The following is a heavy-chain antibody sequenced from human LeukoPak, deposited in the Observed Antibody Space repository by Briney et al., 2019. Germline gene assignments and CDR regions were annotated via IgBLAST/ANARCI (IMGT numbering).Heavy chain of an antibody. CDR1: GGSISSSY. CDR2: IYYSGST. Sequence: PSETLSLTCTVSGGSISSSYWSWIRQPPGKGLEWIGYIYYSGSTNYNPSLKSRVTISVDTSKNQFSLKVTSVTAADTAVYYCASRKRDVGASDHWGQGTLVTVSS. D-gene: IGHD1-26*01. CDR3: ASRKRDVGASDH. V-gene: IGHV4-59*12. J-gene: IGHJ4*02.